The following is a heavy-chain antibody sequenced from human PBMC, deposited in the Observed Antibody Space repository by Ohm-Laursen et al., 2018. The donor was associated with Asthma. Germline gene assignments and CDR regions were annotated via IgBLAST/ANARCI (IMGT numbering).Heavy chain of an antibody. V-gene: IGHV3-21*01. CDR3: ARIGPEWELPGREYSLHH. J-gene: IGHJ1*01. D-gene: IGHD1-26*01. CDR2: ISTASSFI. CDR1: GYTFSRYS. Sequence: VSLRLSCSASGYTFSRYSIHWVRQIPGKGLEWVASISTASSFIYYADSVRGRFTTSRDNARNSVYLQMNSLRAEDTALYYCARIGPEWELPGREYSLHHWGEGTLVTVSS.